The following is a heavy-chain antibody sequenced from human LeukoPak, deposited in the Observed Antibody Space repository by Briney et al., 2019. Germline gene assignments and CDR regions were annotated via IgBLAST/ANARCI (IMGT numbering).Heavy chain of an antibody. CDR1: GFTFSTYA. CDR3: TRSDDYGASGDY. V-gene: IGHV3-23*01. Sequence: GGSLRLSCAASGFTFSTYAMTWVRQAPGQGLEWVSSISGSGSSTYYADSVKGRFTISRDNSKNTLYLQMNSLRAEDTAVYYCTRSDDYGASGDYWGQGTLVTVSS. D-gene: IGHD4-17*01. J-gene: IGHJ4*02. CDR2: ISGSGSST.